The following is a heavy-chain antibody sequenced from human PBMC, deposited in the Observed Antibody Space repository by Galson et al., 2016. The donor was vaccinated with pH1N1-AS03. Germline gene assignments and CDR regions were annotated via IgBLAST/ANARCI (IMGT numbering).Heavy chain of an antibody. D-gene: IGHD3-3*01. J-gene: IGHJ6*02. CDR3: ARSDEFWIDRAPFKYGMDV. Sequence: SVKVSCKASGGPFSSHAINWVRQAPGQGLEWMGGIIPILGTPNYAQKFQGRVTINADESTNTAYMELSSLRSEDTAVYYCARSDEFWIDRAPFKYGMDVWGPGTTVTVSS. V-gene: IGHV1-69*13. CDR2: IIPILGTP. CDR1: GGPFSSHA.